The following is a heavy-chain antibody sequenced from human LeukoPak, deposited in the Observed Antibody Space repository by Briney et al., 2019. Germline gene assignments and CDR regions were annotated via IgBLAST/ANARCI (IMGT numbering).Heavy chain of an antibody. Sequence: SQTLSLTCTVSGGSISSGGYYWSWIRQPAGKGLEWIGRIYTSGSTNYNPSLKSRITMSVDTSKNQFSVNLSSVTAADTAVYYCARGSRWDSGYVDAFDIWGQGTMVTVSS. CDR1: GGSISSGGYY. D-gene: IGHD3-22*01. CDR3: ARGSRWDSGYVDAFDI. CDR2: IYTSGST. J-gene: IGHJ3*02. V-gene: IGHV4-61*02.